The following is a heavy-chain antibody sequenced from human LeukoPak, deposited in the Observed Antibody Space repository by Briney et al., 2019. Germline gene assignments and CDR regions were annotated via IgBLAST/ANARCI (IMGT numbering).Heavy chain of an antibody. CDR2: IYYSGST. Sequence: KTSETLSLTCTVSGGSISSSSYYWGWIRQPPGKGLEWIGSIYYSGSTYYNPSLKSRVTISVDTSKNQFSLKLSSVTAADTAMYYCARWRAAGTGFEYWGQGTLVTVSS. CDR3: ARWRAAGTGFEY. V-gene: IGHV4-39*07. CDR1: GGSISSSSYY. J-gene: IGHJ4*02. D-gene: IGHD6-13*01.